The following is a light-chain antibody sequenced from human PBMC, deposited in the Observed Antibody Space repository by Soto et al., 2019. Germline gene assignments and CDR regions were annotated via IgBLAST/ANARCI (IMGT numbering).Light chain of an antibody. CDR3: QQYGSSPT. Sequence: IVLTQSPGTLSLSPLEIATLSFMASQSVSSSYLAWYQQKPGQAPRLLIYGASSRATGIPDRFSGSGSGTDFTLTISRLETEDFAVYYCQQYGSSPTFGQGTKVDIK. CDR1: QSVSSSY. J-gene: IGKJ1*01. CDR2: GAS. V-gene: IGKV3-20*01.